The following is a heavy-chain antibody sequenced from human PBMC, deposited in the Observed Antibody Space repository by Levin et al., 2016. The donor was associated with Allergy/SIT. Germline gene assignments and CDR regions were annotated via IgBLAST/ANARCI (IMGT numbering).Heavy chain of an antibody. CDR3: ARDSGSALATFVYYDAFDI. D-gene: IGHD3-10*01. CDR2: ISGSSSYI. Sequence: VRQMPGKGLEWVSSISGSSSYIYYADSVKGRFTISRDNAKNSLYLQMNSLRAEDTAVYYCARDSGSALATFVYYDAFDIWGQGTMVTVSS. J-gene: IGHJ3*02. V-gene: IGHV3-21*01.